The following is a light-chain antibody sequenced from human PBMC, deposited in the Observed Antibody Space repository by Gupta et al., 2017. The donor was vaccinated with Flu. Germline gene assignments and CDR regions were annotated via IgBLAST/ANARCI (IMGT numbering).Light chain of an antibody. V-gene: IGLV4-69*01. J-gene: IGLJ3*02. CDR3: QTWGTGTRV. CDR2: VDSDGTL. Sequence: QVVLTQSPSASASLGDSVQLTCTLSSGPTTYAIAWHQQHPDKGPRYLMKVDSDGTLNKGAGIPDRFSGSSSGAERYLTISSLQSDDEADYYCQTWGTGTRVFGGGTRLTVL. CDR1: SGPTTYA.